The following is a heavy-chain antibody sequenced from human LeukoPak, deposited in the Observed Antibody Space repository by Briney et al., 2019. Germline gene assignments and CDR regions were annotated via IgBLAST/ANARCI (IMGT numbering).Heavy chain of an antibody. CDR1: GGSISSYY. CDR2: IYYSGST. Sequence: PSETLSLTCTVSGGSISSYYWSWIRQPPGKGLEWIGYIYYSGSTNYNPSLKSRVTISVDTSKNQFSLKPSSVTAADTAVYYCAREAAGSSGYYTFDYWGQGTLVTVSS. J-gene: IGHJ4*02. D-gene: IGHD3-22*01. V-gene: IGHV4-59*12. CDR3: AREAAGSSGYYTFDY.